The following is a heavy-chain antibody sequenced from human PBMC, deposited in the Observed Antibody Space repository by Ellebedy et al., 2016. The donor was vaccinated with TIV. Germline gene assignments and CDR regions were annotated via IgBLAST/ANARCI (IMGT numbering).Heavy chain of an antibody. CDR2: IYPGDSDT. CDR3: ARQGYGDYERFDY. J-gene: IGHJ4*02. D-gene: IGHD4-17*01. Sequence: GESLKISCKGSGYSFTIYWIGWVRQMPGKGLEWMGIIYPGDSDTTYSPSFQGQVTISADKSISTAYLQWSSLKASDTAMYYCARQGYGDYERFDYWGQGTLVTVSS. CDR1: GYSFTIYW. V-gene: IGHV5-51*01.